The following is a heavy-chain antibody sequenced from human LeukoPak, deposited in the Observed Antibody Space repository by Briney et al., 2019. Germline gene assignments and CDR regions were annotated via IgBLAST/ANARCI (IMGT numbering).Heavy chain of an antibody. D-gene: IGHD6-6*01. CDR3: ARGYSRRIAARTYYYYGMDV. CDR1: GYTFTSYD. Sequence: ASVKVSCKASGYTFTSYDINWVRQATGQGLEWMGWMNPNSGNTGYAQKFQGRVTMTRNTSISTAYMELSSLRSEDTAVYYCARGYSRRIAARTYYYYGMDVWGQGTTVTVSS. J-gene: IGHJ6*02. CDR2: MNPNSGNT. V-gene: IGHV1-8*01.